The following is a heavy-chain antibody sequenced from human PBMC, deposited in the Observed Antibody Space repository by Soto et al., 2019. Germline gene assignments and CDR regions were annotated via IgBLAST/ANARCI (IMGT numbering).Heavy chain of an antibody. CDR1: GASGISSRYC. J-gene: IGHJ6*02. V-gene: IGHV4-39*02. CDR2: IYDSWSTS. CDR3: VSSAFGESLSPPNYNYYYALDA. D-gene: IGHD3-10*01. Sequence: PSVIISLTCGVAGASGISSRYCWGWLRQPPGKGLEWIGNIYDSWSTSYYNPSLKSRVTMSVDPSKSRFSLNLGSVTAADTALYFCVSSAFGESLSPPNYNYYYALDAWGQATAITSP.